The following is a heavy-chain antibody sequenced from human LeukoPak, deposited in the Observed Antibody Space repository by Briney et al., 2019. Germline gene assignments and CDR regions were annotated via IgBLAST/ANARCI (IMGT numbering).Heavy chain of an antibody. V-gene: IGHV3-74*01. Sequence: GGSLRLSCAASGFTFSSYWMHWVRQAPGKGLVWVSRINSDGSSTSYADSVKGRLTISRDNAKNTLYLQMNSLRAEDTAVYYCARDGDSSLFVYWGQGTLVTVSS. J-gene: IGHJ4*02. CDR1: GFTFSSYW. CDR3: ARDGDSSLFVY. CDR2: INSDGSST. D-gene: IGHD7-27*01.